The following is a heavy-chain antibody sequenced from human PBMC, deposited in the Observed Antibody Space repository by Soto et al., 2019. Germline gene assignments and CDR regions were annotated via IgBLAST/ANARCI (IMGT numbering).Heavy chain of an antibody. D-gene: IGHD2-8*01. Sequence: VQVVASGGGLVQPGRSLRLSCAVSGFRFAQYVMHWVRQAPGKGLECVSTVSPTGDTVAYADSVECRFTVSRDNAKNSLYLQINSITVDDTAFYYCLKDATNGPIDDWGQGTLVTVSS. V-gene: IGHV3-9*01. CDR3: LKDATNGPIDD. CDR1: GFRFAQYV. CDR2: VSPTGDTV. J-gene: IGHJ4*02.